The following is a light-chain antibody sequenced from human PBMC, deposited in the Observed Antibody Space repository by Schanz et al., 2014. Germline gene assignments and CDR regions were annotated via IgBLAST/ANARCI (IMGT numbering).Light chain of an antibody. J-gene: IGKJ1*01. Sequence: EIVLTQSPGTLSLSPGERAILSCRASQGVSGNYLAWYQEKPGQAPRLLIYGTSSRATGVPDRFSGSGSGTEFTLTISSLQSEDFAVYYCQQYKNWPWTFGQGTNVEIK. CDR3: QQYKNWPWT. CDR1: QGVSGN. CDR2: GTS. V-gene: IGKV3D-15*01.